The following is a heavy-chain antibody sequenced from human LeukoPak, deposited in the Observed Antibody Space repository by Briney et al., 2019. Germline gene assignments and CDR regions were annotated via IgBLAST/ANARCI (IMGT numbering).Heavy chain of an antibody. V-gene: IGHV6-1*01. CDR2: TYYTSKWYN. CDR1: GDSVSTKSAT. D-gene: IGHD3-10*01. CDR3: AREGWFGEPPSHWFDP. J-gene: IGHJ5*02. Sequence: SQTLSLTCAISGDSVSTKSATWNWIRQSPSRGLEWLGRTYYTSKWYNDYAVPVKSRITINPDTSKNQFSLQLNSVTPEDTAVYYCAREGWFGEPPSHWFDPWGQGTLVTVSS.